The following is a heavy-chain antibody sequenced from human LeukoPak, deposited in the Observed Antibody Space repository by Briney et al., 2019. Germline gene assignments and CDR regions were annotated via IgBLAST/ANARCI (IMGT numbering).Heavy chain of an antibody. Sequence: PGRSLRLSCAASGFTFSSYGMHWVRQAPGKGLEWVAVISYDGSNKYYADSVKGRFTISRDNSKNTLYLQMNSLRAEDTAVYYCARDENAFDIWGQGTMVTVSS. CDR1: GFTFSSYG. V-gene: IGHV3-30*03. CDR3: ARDENAFDI. CDR2: ISYDGSNK. J-gene: IGHJ3*02.